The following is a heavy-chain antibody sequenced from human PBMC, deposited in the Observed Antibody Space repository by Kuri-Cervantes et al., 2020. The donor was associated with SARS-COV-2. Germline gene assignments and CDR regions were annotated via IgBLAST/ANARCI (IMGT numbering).Heavy chain of an antibody. CDR2: IYWDDDK. V-gene: IGHV2-5*02. CDR3: AHRGYYDSSGSLDY. Sequence: SGPTLVKPTQTLTLTCTFSGFSLSTSGVGVGWIRQPPGKALEWLALIYWDDDKRYSPSLKSRLTITKDTPKNQVVLTMTNMDPVDTATYYCAHRGYYDSSGSLDYWGRGTLVTVSS. J-gene: IGHJ4*02. CDR1: GFSLSTSGVG. D-gene: IGHD3-22*01.